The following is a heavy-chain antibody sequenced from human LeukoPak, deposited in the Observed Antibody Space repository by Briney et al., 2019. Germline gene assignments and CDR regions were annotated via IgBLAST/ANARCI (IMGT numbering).Heavy chain of an antibody. CDR2: LGSAGDK. V-gene: IGHV3-13*01. D-gene: IGHD2-15*01. CDR3: AKIRSNSRLLLHRGYFDY. J-gene: IGHJ4*02. Sequence: PGGSLRLSCAASGFTLSDYDIHWVRQAIGKGFDWVSGLGSAGDKYHAGSERGRFTISREDAENSVYLQMNGLRPEDTAIYYCAKIRSNSRLLLHRGYFDYWGQGTLVTVSS. CDR1: GFTLSDYD.